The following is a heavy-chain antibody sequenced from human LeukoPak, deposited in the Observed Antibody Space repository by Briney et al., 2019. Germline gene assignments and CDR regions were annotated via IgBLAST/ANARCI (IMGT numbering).Heavy chain of an antibody. Sequence: QPGGSLRLSCAASGFTFSSYAMSWARQAPGKGLEWVSAISGSGGSTYYADSAKGRFTISRDNSKNTLYLQMNSLRAEDTAVYYCATGYSSSWYSYYYYYGMDVWGQGTTVTVSS. CDR2: ISGSGGST. V-gene: IGHV3-23*01. CDR3: ATGYSSSWYSYYYYYGMDV. J-gene: IGHJ6*02. D-gene: IGHD6-13*01. CDR1: GFTFSSYA.